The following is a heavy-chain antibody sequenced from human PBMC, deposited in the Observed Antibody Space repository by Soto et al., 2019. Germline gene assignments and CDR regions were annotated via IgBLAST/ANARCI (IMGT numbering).Heavy chain of an antibody. Sequence: QVQLVQSGAEVKKPGSSVKVSCKASGGTFSSYAISWVRQAPGQGLEWMGGIIPIFGTANYAQKFQGRVTTTADESTSTAYLELTSLRSADTAVDYCARVRGGDQQLVFGGQGTLVTVSS. CDR2: IIPIFGTA. J-gene: IGHJ4*02. CDR3: ARVRGGDQQLVF. V-gene: IGHV1-69*12. D-gene: IGHD6-13*01. CDR1: GGTFSSYA.